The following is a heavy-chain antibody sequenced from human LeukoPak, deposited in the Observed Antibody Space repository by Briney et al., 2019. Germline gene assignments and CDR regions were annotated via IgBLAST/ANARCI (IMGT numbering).Heavy chain of an antibody. Sequence: SETLSLTCAVYGGSFSGYYWSWIRQPPGKGLEWIGEINHSGSTNYNPSLKSRVTISVDTSKNQFSLKLSSVTAADTAVYYCARVDYVWGSCRYTSNFDYWGQGTLVTVSS. J-gene: IGHJ4*02. D-gene: IGHD3-16*02. CDR1: GGSFSGYY. CDR3: ARVDYVWGSCRYTSNFDY. CDR2: INHSGST. V-gene: IGHV4-34*01.